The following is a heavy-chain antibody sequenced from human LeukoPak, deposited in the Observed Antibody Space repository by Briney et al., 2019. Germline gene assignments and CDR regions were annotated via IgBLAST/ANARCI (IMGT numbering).Heavy chain of an antibody. CDR2: FAYGAST. CDR1: GGPLKNYY. Sequence: SVPLSLPCTLSGGPLKNYYWMWMRQPPGKGLEGIGYFAYGASTNYNPSLKGRVVVSVDTSKNHFSLKLSSVTAADTAIYYCARSPALGRKFFYFDYWGQGTLVTVSS. CDR3: ARSPALGRKFFYFDY. J-gene: IGHJ4*02. D-gene: IGHD7-27*01. V-gene: IGHV4-59*01.